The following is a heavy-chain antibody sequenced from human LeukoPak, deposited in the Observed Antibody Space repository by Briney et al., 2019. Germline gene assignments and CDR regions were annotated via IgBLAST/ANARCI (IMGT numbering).Heavy chain of an antibody. CDR3: AKARFSSSWYSGSYFDY. CDR2: ISWNSGSI. D-gene: IGHD6-13*01. Sequence: GGSLGLSCAASGFTFDDYAMHWVRQAPGKGLEWVSGISWNSGSIGYADSVKGRFTISRDNAKNSLYLQMNSLRAEDMALYYCAKARFSSSWYSGSYFDYWGQGTLVTVSS. J-gene: IGHJ4*02. CDR1: GFTFDDYA. V-gene: IGHV3-9*03.